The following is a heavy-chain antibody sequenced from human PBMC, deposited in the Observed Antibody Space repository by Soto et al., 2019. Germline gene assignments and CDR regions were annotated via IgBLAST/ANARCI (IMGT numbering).Heavy chain of an antibody. J-gene: IGHJ4*02. CDR2: IVPLFGTP. Sequence: ASVKVSCKASGGIFSTYAISWLRQAPGQGLEWMGGIVPLFGTPNYAQRFQGRVTITADESTSTAYMELSRLRSEDTAVYYCARDRDDYGSGNYYNRIDFWGQGTLVTVSS. V-gene: IGHV1-69*13. CDR1: GGIFSTYA. D-gene: IGHD3-10*01. CDR3: ARDRDDYGSGNYYNRIDF.